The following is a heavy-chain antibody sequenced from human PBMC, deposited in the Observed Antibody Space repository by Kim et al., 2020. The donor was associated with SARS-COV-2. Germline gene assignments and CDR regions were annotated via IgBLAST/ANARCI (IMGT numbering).Heavy chain of an antibody. D-gene: IGHD1-1*01. V-gene: IGHV3-7*01. CDR3: TTYARDGYNDRFDS. J-gene: IGHJ4*02. CDR2: INKDGSEK. CDR1: PFTFSTYW. Sequence: GGSLRLSCAASPFTFSTYWMTWVRQAPGKGLEWVANINKDGSEKNYVDSVKGRFIISRDNAKNSLYLQMNSLRVEDTAVYYCTTYARDGYNDRFDSWGQGTLVTVSS.